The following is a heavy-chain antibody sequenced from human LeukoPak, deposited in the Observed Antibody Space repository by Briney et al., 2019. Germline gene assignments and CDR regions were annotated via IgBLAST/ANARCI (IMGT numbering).Heavy chain of an antibody. CDR3: TREGLNWNYVGANDY. Sequence: SQTLSLTCAISGDSVSSNSAAWHWIRQSPSRGLEWLGRTYYKSNWYNDYAVSVKSRITINPDTSKNQFSLQLNSVTPEDTAVYYCTREGLNWNYVGANDYWGQGILVTVSS. CDR1: GDSVSSNSAA. V-gene: IGHV6-1*01. D-gene: IGHD1-7*01. CDR2: TYYKSNWYN. J-gene: IGHJ4*02.